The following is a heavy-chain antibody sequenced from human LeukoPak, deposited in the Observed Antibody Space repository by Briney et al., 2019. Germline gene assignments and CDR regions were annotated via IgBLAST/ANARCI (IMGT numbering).Heavy chain of an antibody. V-gene: IGHV4-59*01. CDR3: ARSDYYGSAPYYMDV. CDR1: GGSISSYS. J-gene: IGHJ6*03. D-gene: IGHD3-10*01. Sequence: PSETLSLTCTVSGGSISSYSWSWIRQPPGKGLEWIGYIHYNGSPNYNPSLKSRVTISVDTSKNQFSLKLSSVTAADTAVYYCARSDYYGSAPYYMDVWGKGITVTISS. CDR2: IHYNGSP.